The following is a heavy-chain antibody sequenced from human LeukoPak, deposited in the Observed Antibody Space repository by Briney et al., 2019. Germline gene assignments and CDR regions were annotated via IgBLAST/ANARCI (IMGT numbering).Heavy chain of an antibody. CDR2: ISAYNGNT. D-gene: IGHD6-19*01. V-gene: IGHV1-18*01. CDR1: GYTFTSYG. J-gene: IGHJ6*03. CDR3: ARDGYSSGWYGYYYYHYMDV. Sequence: ASVKVSCKASGYTFTSYGISWVRQAPGQGLEWMGWISAYNGNTNYAQKLQGRVTMTTDTSTSTAYMELRSLRSDDTAVYYCARDGYSSGWYGYYYYHYMDVWGKGTTVTISS.